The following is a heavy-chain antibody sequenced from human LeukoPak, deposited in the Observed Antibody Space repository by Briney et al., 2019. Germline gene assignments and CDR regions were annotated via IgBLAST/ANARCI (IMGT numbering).Heavy chain of an antibody. V-gene: IGHV3-53*01. D-gene: IGHD7-27*01. J-gene: IGHJ4*02. Sequence: PGGSLRLSCAASGFTTFSHMNWVRQAPGKGLEWVSVIHSGGGGIPYHADSVKGRFTISRDNSKNTFYLQMNSLRAEDTAVYFCARGGNWDLYYFDFWGQGTLVSVSS. CDR1: GFTTFSH. CDR2: IHSGGGGIP. CDR3: ARGGNWDLYYFDF.